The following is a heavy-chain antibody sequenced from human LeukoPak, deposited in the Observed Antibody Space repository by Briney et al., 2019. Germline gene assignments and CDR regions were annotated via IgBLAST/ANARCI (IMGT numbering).Heavy chain of an antibody. D-gene: IGHD6-6*01. J-gene: IGHJ6*03. CDR1: GGTFSSYA. CDR3: ARAGSSSPFRNYYYMDV. V-gene: IGHV1-69*05. Sequence: SVKVSCKASGGTFSSYAISWVRQAPGQGLEWMGGIIPIFGTANYAQKFQGRVTITTDESTSTAYMELSSLRSEDTAVYYCARAGSSSPFRNYYYMDVWGKGTTVTVSS. CDR2: IIPIFGTA.